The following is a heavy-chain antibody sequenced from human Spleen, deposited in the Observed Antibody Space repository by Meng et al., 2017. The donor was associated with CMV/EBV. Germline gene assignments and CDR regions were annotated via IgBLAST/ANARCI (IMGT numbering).Heavy chain of an antibody. V-gene: IGHV3-53*05. J-gene: IGHJ4*02. CDR2: IYGGDTT. CDR3: AGIWFGELLDY. Sequence: GESLKISCAASGFTVSYNYMSWVRQAPGKGLEWVSVIYGGDTTYYADSVKGRFTISRDNSKNTLYLQMNSLRAEDTAVYYCAGIWFGELLDYWGQGTLVTVSS. D-gene: IGHD3-10*01. CDR1: GFTVSYNY.